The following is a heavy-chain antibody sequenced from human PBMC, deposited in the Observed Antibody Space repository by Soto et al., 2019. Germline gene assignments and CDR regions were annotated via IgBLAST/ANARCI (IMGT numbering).Heavy chain of an antibody. CDR3: TTDPGSGDLFFDY. Sequence: EVQLVESGGGLVKPGGSLRLSCAASGFTFSNAWMNWVRQAPGKGLEWVGRIKSKTDGGTTDYAAPVKGRFTISRDDSKNTLYLQMNSLKTEDTAVYYCTTDPGSGDLFFDYWGHGTLVTVSS. J-gene: IGHJ4*01. CDR1: GFTFSNAW. CDR2: IKSKTDGGTT. D-gene: IGHD4-17*01. V-gene: IGHV3-15*07.